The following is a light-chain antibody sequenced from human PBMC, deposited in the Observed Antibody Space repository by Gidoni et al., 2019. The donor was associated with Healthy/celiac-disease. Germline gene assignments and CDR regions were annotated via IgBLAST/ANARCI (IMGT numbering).Light chain of an antibody. V-gene: IGLV6-57*01. J-gene: IGLJ3*02. Sequence: NFMLTQPHSVSESPGKTVTISCTRSSGSIASNYVQWYQQRPGSSPTTVIYEDNQRPSGVPDRFSGSIDSSSNSASLTISGLKTEDEVDYYCQSYDSSNPDWVFGGGTKLTVL. CDR3: QSYDSSNPDWV. CDR1: SGSIASNY. CDR2: EDN.